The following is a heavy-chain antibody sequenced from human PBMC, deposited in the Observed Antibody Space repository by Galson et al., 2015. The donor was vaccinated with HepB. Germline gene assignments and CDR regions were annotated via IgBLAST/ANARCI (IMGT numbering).Heavy chain of an antibody. CDR2: IIPIFGTA. Sequence: SVKVSCKASGGTFSSYAISWVRQAPGQGLEWMGGIIPIFGTANYAQKFQGRVTITADESTSTAYMELSSLRSEDTAVYYCASDDYGDYRGGTYYYYMDVWGKGTTVTVSS. J-gene: IGHJ6*03. D-gene: IGHD4-17*01. CDR3: ASDDYGDYRGGTYYYYMDV. CDR1: GGTFSSYA. V-gene: IGHV1-69*13.